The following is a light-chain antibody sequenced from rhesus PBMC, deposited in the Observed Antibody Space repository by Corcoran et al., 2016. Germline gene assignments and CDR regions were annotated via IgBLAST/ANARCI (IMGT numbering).Light chain of an antibody. Sequence: QSAPTQPPSVSGSPGQSVTISCTGTSSDVGGYTYVSWYQQHPGKAPKLMIYDVSKRPSGVSDRFSGSKSGNTASLTISGLQAEDEADYYCCSYTTSSTFLFGGGTRLTVL. J-gene: IGLJ2*01. CDR3: CSYTTSSTFL. CDR1: SSDVGGYTY. V-gene: IGLV2S7*01. CDR2: DVS.